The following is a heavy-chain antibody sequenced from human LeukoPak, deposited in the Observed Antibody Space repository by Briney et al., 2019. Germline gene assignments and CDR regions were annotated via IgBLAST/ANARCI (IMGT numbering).Heavy chain of an antibody. CDR2: INHSGST. CDR3: ARGLEGATVVKAFDY. V-gene: IGHV4-34*01. CDR1: GGSFSGYY. Sequence: SETLSLTCAVYGGSFSGYYWSWIRQPPGKGLEWIGEINHSGSTNYNPSLKSRVTISVDTSKNQFSLKLSSVTAADTAVYYCARGLEGATVVKAFDYWGQGTLVTVSS. J-gene: IGHJ4*02. D-gene: IGHD4-23*01.